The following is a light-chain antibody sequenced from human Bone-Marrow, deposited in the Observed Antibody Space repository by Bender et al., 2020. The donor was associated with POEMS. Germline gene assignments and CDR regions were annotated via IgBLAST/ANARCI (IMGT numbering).Light chain of an antibody. V-gene: IGLV2-14*03. CDR3: AAWDDTLLGPQ. Sequence: QSALTQPASMSGSPGQSITISCTGTSSDVAGYNFVSWYQQHPGKAPKLMIYDVSNRPSGVSNRFSGSKSGNTASLTISGLQAEDEADYYCAAWDDTLLGPQFGGGTKVTVL. J-gene: IGLJ3*02. CDR2: DVS. CDR1: SSDVAGYNF.